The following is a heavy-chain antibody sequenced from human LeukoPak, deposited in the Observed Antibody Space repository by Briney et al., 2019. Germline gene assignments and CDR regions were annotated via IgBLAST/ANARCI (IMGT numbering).Heavy chain of an antibody. CDR3: ASRGYSYGGNPFDY. CDR2: IYYSGST. V-gene: IGHV4-39*01. Sequence: SETLSLTCTVSGGSISSYYWGWIRQPPGKGLEWIGSIYYSGSTYYNPSLKSRVTISVDTSKNQFSLKLSSVTAADTAVYYCASRGYSYGGNPFDYWGQGTLVTVSS. D-gene: IGHD5-18*01. CDR1: GGSISSYY. J-gene: IGHJ4*02.